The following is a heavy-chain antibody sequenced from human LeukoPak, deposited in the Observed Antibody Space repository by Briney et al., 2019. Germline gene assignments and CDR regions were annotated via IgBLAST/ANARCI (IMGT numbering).Heavy chain of an antibody. J-gene: IGHJ3*02. V-gene: IGHV3-48*01. CDR1: GFTFSSYG. CDR3: AKGGASAFDI. D-gene: IGHD1-26*01. CDR2: ISTSSSAI. Sequence: GGSLRLSCAASGFTFSSYGMHWVRQAPGKGLEWVSYISTSSSAIYYADSVKGRFTISRDNSKNTLYLQMNSLRAEDTAVYYCAKGGASAFDICGQGTMVTVSS.